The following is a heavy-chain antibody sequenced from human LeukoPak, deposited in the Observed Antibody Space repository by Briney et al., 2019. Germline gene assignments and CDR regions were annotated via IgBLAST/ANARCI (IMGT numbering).Heavy chain of an antibody. CDR3: ARRLREYCSGGSCYGTNWFDP. CDR1: GYTFTSYG. V-gene: IGHV1-18*01. J-gene: IGHJ5*02. Sequence: GASVKVSCKASGYTFTSYGINWVRQAPGQGLEWMGWISAYNGNTNYAQKLQGRVTMTTDTSTSTAYMELRSLRSDDTAVYYCARRLREYCSGGSCYGTNWFDPWGQGTLVTVSS. CDR2: ISAYNGNT. D-gene: IGHD2-15*01.